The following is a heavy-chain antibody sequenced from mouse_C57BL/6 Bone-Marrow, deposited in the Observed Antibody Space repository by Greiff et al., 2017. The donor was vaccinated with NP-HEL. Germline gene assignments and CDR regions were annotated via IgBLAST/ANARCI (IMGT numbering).Heavy chain of an antibody. D-gene: IGHD1-1*01. CDR2: IYPRSGNT. CDR3: AGGYYGSSPYYFDY. J-gene: IGHJ2*01. V-gene: IGHV1-81*01. CDR1: GYTFTSYG. Sequence: LVESGAELARPGASVKLSCKASGYTFTSYGISWVKQRTGQGLEWIGEIYPRSGNTYYNEKFKGKATLTADKSSSTAYMELRSLTSEDSAVYFCAGGYYGSSPYYFDYWGQGTTLTVSS.